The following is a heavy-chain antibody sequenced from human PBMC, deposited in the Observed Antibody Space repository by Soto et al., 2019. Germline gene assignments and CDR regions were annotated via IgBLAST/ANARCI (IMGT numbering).Heavy chain of an antibody. CDR1: GFTFNTYC. CDR2: ITQDGSEK. CDR3: TRGECTSETYSCFDY. Sequence: EVQLVESGGGLVRPGGSLRLSCAASGFTFNTYCMSWVRQAPGKGLEWVANITQDGSEKYYVDSVKGRFTISRDNAENSVYLQMNSLRAEDTAVYFCTRGECTSETYSCFDYWGQGTLVTVSS. V-gene: IGHV3-7*01. D-gene: IGHD1-26*01. J-gene: IGHJ4*02.